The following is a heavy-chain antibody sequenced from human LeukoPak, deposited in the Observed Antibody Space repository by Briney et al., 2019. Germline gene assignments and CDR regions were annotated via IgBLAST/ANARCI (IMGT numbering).Heavy chain of an antibody. CDR1: AYSISSGYY. J-gene: IGHJ4*02. D-gene: IGHD2-2*01. V-gene: IGHV4-38-2*01. CDR2: IYHSGST. CDR3: TRHGIECSSTNCYWATVRY. Sequence: KPSETLSLTCAVSAYSISSGYYWAWIRQPPGKGLEWIGSIYHSGSTYYNPSLKSRVTISIDTSKNQFSLKLSSVTAADTAVHYCTRHGIECSSTNCYWATVRYWGQGTLVTVSS.